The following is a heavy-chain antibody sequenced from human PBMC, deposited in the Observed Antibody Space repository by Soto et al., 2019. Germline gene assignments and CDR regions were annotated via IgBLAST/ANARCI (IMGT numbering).Heavy chain of an antibody. CDR2: ISSSSSTI. J-gene: IGHJ4*02. CDR1: GFTFSSYS. V-gene: IGHV3-48*02. CDR3: ASSHWLLSPYFDY. D-gene: IGHD3-9*01. Sequence: GGSLRLSCAASGFTFSSYSMNWVRQAPGKGLEWVSYISSSSSTIYYADSVKGRFTISRDNAKNSLYLQMNSLRDEDTAVYYCASSHWLLSPYFDYWGQGTLVTVSS.